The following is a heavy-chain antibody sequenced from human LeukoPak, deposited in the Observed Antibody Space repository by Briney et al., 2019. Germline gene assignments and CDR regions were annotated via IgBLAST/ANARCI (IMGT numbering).Heavy chain of an antibody. J-gene: IGHJ5*02. D-gene: IGHD2-21*01. Sequence: SSETLSLTCTVSGDSISSSSYYWGRIRQPPGKGLEWLGSIYHSGSTYYNPSLKSRVTISVDTSKNQFSLNLSSVTAADTAMYYCARDGVWSNWFDPWGQGTLVTVSS. V-gene: IGHV4-39*07. CDR3: ARDGVWSNWFDP. CDR1: GDSISSSSYY. CDR2: IYHSGST.